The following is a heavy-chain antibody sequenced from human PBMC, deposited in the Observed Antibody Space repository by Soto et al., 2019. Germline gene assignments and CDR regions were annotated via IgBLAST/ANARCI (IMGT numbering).Heavy chain of an antibody. CDR3: AKEAIITMIVYDPGAFDI. J-gene: IGHJ3*02. D-gene: IGHD3-22*01. Sequence: GGSLRLSCAASGFTFSSYAMSWVRQAPGKGLEWVSAISGSGGSTYYADSVKGRFTISRDNSKNTLYLQMNSLRAEDTAVYYCAKEAIITMIVYDPGAFDIWGQGTMVTVSS. V-gene: IGHV3-23*01. CDR1: GFTFSSYA. CDR2: ISGSGGST.